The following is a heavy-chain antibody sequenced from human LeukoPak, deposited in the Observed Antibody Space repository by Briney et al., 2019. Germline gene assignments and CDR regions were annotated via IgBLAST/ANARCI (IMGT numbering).Heavy chain of an antibody. D-gene: IGHD3-10*01. CDR3: ARSPYESGTPPTRLED. Sequence: GGSLRLSCAASGFTFSDCYMNWVRQAPGKGLEWVSYVSCGSTYTNYADSVKGRFTVSRDNAKNSLSLQMSSLRAEDTAVYYCARSPYESGTPPTRLEDWGQGTLVTVSS. V-gene: IGHV3-11*03. CDR2: VSCGSTYT. CDR1: GFTFSDCY. J-gene: IGHJ4*02.